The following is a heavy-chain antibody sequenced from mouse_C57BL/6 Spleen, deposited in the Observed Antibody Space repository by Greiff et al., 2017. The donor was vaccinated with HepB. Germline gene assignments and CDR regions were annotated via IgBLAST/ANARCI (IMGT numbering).Heavy chain of an antibody. CDR3: ARDRRLHWYFDV. CDR1: GFTFSDYY. Sequence: EVMLVESEGGLVQPGSSMKLSCTASGFTFSDYYMAWVRQVPEKGLEWVANINYDGSSTYYLDSLKSRFIISRDNAKNMLYLQMSSLKSEDTATYYCARDRRLHWYFDVWGTGTTVTVSS. J-gene: IGHJ1*03. CDR2: INYDGSST. V-gene: IGHV5-16*01. D-gene: IGHD2-4*01.